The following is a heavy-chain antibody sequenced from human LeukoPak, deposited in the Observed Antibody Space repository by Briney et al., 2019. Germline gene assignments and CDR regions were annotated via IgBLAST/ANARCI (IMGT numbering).Heavy chain of an antibody. Sequence: RASVKVSCKVSGYTLTELSMHWVRQAPGKGLEWMGGIIPIFGTANYAQKFQGRVTITADESTSTAYMELSSLRSEDTAVYYCARYCSGGSCYGVFDYWGQGTLVTVSS. J-gene: IGHJ4*02. CDR2: IIPIFGTA. CDR3: ARYCSGGSCYGVFDY. CDR1: GYTLTELS. D-gene: IGHD2-15*01. V-gene: IGHV1-69*13.